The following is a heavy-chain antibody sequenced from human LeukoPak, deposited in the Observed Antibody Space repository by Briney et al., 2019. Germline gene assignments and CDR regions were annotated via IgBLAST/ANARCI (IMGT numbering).Heavy chain of an antibody. Sequence: GGSLRLSCAASGFTFSSYGMSWVRPAPGKGLEWVSAISGSGGSTYYADSVKGRFTISRDNSKNTLYLQMNSLRAEDTAVYYCAKFVPIVGAFDPWGQGTLVTVSS. J-gene: IGHJ5*02. CDR2: ISGSGGST. CDR3: AKFVPIVGAFDP. CDR1: GFTFSSYG. D-gene: IGHD1-26*01. V-gene: IGHV3-23*01.